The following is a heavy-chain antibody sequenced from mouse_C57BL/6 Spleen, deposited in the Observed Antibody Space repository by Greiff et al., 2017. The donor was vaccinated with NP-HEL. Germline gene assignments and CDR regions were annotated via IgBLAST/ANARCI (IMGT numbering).Heavy chain of an antibody. CDR1: GYTFTDYY. CDR2: IYPGSGNT. J-gene: IGHJ2*01. D-gene: IGHD1-1*01. CDR3: ARSPLYYGSSYDYFDY. Sequence: VQLQQSGAELVRPGASVKLSCKASGYTFTDYYINWVKQRPGQGLEWIARIYPGSGNTYYNEKFKGKATLTAEKSSSTAYMQRSSLTSEDSAVYFWARSPLYYGSSYDYFDYWGQGTTLTVSS. V-gene: IGHV1-76*01.